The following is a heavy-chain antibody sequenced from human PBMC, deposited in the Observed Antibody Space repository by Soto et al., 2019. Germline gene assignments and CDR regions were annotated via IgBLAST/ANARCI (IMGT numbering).Heavy chain of an antibody. CDR3: ARERPIAAAGYYYGMDV. J-gene: IGHJ6*02. CDR2: IYYSGST. V-gene: IGHV4-39*01. D-gene: IGHD6-13*01. Sequence: PSETLSLTCTVSGGSIGSSSYYWGWIRQPPGKGLEWIGSIYYSGSTYYNPSLKSRVTISVDTSKNQFSLKLSSVTAADTAVYYCARERPIAAAGYYYGMDVWGQGTTVTVSS. CDR1: GGSIGSSSYY.